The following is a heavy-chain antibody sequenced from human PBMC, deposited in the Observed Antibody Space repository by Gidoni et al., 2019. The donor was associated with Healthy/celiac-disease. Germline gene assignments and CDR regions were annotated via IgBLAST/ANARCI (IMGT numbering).Heavy chain of an antibody. CDR3: ARKYCSGGSCYPGAFDI. J-gene: IGHJ3*02. CDR1: GYTFTSYA. CDR2: INTNTGNP. Sequence: QVQLVPSGSELKKPGASVKVSCKASGYTFTSYAMNWVRHAPGQGLEWMGWINTNTGNPTYAQGFTGRFVFSLDTSVSTAYLQISSLKAEDTAVYYCARKYCSGGSCYPGAFDIWGQGTMVTVSS. D-gene: IGHD2-15*01. V-gene: IGHV7-4-1*02.